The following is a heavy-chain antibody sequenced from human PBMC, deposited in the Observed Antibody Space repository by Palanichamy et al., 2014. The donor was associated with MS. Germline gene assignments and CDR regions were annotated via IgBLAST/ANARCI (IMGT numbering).Heavy chain of an antibody. V-gene: IGHV4-61*02. D-gene: IGHD6-6*01. J-gene: IGHJ4*02. CDR3: ARDGAAHPYFSDY. CDR1: GGSISRGTFY. Sequence: QVQLQESGPGLVKPSQTLSLTCTVSGGSISRGTFYWSWTRQPAGKGLEWIGRIYTSGNTNYNPSLKSRVTMSVDTSKNQFSLKLSSVTAADTAVYYCARDGAAHPYFSDYWGQGSLVTVSS. CDR2: IYTSGNT.